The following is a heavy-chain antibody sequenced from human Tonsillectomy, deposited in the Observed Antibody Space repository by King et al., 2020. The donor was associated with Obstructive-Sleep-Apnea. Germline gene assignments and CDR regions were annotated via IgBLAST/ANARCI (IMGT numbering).Heavy chain of an antibody. CDR1: GFTFDDYA. CDR3: TKDLTSSGSGPSDY. Sequence: EVQLVESGGAVVQPGESLRLSCAASGFTFDDYAMHWIRQVPGKGLEWVSLINWDGTDTYYAASVRGRFSISRDNSKQSLSLQLNSLRAEDTALYYCTKDLTSSGSGPSDYWGQGTLVTVSA. J-gene: IGHJ4*02. CDR2: INWDGTDT. D-gene: IGHD3-10*01. V-gene: IGHV3-43D*03.